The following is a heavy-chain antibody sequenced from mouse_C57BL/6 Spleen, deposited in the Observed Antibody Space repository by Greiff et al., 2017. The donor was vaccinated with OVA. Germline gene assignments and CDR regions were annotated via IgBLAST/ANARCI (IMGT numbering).Heavy chain of an antibody. CDR3: VGSLYAMDY. J-gene: IGHJ4*01. CDR1: GFSFNTYA. V-gene: IGHV10-1*01. Sequence: DVMLVESGGGLVQPKGSLKLSCAASGFSFNTYAMNWVRQAPGKGLEWVARIRSKSNNYATYYADSVKDRFTISRDDSESMLYLQMNNLKTEDTAMYYCVGSLYAMDYWGQGTSVTVSS. CDR2: IRSKSNNYAT.